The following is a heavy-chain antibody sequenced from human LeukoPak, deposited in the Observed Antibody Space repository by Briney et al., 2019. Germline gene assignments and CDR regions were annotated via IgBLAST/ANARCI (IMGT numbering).Heavy chain of an antibody. CDR2: IRSKAYGGTT. Sequence: GGSLRLSCTASGFTFGDYAMSWFRQAPGKGLEWVGFIRSKAYGGTTEYAASVKGRFTISRDDSKSIAYLQMNSLKTEDTAVYYCTRESGRGYSYGSFDYWGQGTLVTVSS. CDR3: TRESGRGYSYGSFDY. J-gene: IGHJ4*02. D-gene: IGHD5-18*01. V-gene: IGHV3-49*03. CDR1: GFTFGDYA.